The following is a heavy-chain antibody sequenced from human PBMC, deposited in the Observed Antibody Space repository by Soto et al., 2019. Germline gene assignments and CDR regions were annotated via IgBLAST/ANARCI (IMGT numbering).Heavy chain of an antibody. CDR2: ISHDGSDK. D-gene: IGHD3-3*01. CDR1: GFTFSGYG. V-gene: IGHV3-30*18. J-gene: IGHJ6*02. Sequence: GGSLRLSCVASGFTFSGYGMHWVRQAPGKGLEWLAVISHDGSDKYYADSVRGRFTISRDNSENTLYLQMNSLRPEDTAVYYCAKRGYDFWTGYGVYYYYGMDVWGQGTTVTVSS. CDR3: AKRGYDFWTGYGVYYYYGMDV.